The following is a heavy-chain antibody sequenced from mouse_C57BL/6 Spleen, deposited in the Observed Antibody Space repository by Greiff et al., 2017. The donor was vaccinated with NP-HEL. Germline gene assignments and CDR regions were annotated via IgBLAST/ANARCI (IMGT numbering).Heavy chain of an antibody. V-gene: IGHV1-61*01. Sequence: QVQLQQPGAELVRPWSSVKLSCKASGYTFTSYWMDWVKQRPGQGLEWIGNIYPSDSETHYNQKFKDKATLTVDKSSSTAYMQLSSLTSEDSAVYYCARWGTAVVACYWGTGTTLTVSS. J-gene: IGHJ2*01. CDR1: GYTFTSYW. D-gene: IGHD1-1*01. CDR2: IYPSDSET. CDR3: ARWGTAVVACY.